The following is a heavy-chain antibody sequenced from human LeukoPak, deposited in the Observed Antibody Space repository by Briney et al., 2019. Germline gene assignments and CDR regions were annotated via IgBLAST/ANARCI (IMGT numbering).Heavy chain of an antibody. D-gene: IGHD3-3*01. CDR3: ARVYDFCSGYEDYYYMDV. Sequence: PGGSLRLSCAASGFTFSSYSMNWVRQAPGKGLEWVSSISSSSSYIYYADSVKGRFTISRDNAKNSLYLQMNSLRAEDTAVYYCARVYDFCSGYEDYYYMDVWGKGTTVTVSS. CDR2: ISSSSSYI. J-gene: IGHJ6*03. CDR1: GFTFSSYS. V-gene: IGHV3-21*01.